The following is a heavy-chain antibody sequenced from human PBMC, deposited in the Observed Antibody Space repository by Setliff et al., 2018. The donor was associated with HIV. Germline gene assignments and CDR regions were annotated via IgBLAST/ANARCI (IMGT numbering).Heavy chain of an antibody. J-gene: IGHJ4*02. D-gene: IGHD3-22*01. CDR3: ASQGYYYDSSGYYPFDY. V-gene: IGHV1-46*01. Sequence: ASVKVSCKASGYTFTSYYMHWVRQAPGQGLEWMGIINPSGGSTSYTQKFQGRVTMTRDTSTSTVYMELSSLRSEDTAVYYCASQGYYYDSSGYYPFDYWGQGTLVTVSS. CDR1: GYTFTSYY. CDR2: INPSGGST.